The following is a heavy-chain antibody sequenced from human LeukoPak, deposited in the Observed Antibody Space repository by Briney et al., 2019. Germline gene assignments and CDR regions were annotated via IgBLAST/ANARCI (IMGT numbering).Heavy chain of an antibody. Sequence: PGGSLRLSCAASGFTFSSYAMSWVRQAPGKGLEWVSAISGSGGSTYYADSVKGRFTISRDNSKNTLYLQMNSLRAEDTAVYYCAKDLSLAAAGRNDAFDIWGQGTMVTVSS. CDR3: AKDLSLAAAGRNDAFDI. V-gene: IGHV3-23*01. CDR2: ISGSGGST. D-gene: IGHD6-13*01. J-gene: IGHJ3*02. CDR1: GFTFSSYA.